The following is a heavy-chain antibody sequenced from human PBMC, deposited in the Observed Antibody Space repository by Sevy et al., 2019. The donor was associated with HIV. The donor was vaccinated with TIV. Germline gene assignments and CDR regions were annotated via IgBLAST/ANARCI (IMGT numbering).Heavy chain of an antibody. CDR3: AKTFAIFGVLMSPDFDP. CDR1: GFTFSYYS. CDR2: ISSAGSFI. Sequence: GGSLRLSCAASGFTFSYYSLTWVRQAPGKGLEWVSSISSAGSFIYYADSVKGRFTISRDSAKSSLYLQMNSLRAEDTAVYYCAKTFAIFGVLMSPDFDPWGQGTLVTVSS. J-gene: IGHJ5*02. V-gene: IGHV3-21*06. D-gene: IGHD3-3*01.